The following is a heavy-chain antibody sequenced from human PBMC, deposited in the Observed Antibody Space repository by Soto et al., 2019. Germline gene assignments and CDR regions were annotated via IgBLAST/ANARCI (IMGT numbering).Heavy chain of an antibody. Sequence: PGGSLRLSCAASGLTFSNAWMNWVRQAPGKGLEWVGRIKNKAEGRTIDYAAPVKGRFTISRDDSNNTLYLQMSSLKTEDTAVYYCTTDEGKAYVDTAMVFGLWGQGVLVTVSS. J-gene: IGHJ4*02. V-gene: IGHV3-15*07. CDR1: GLTFSNAW. D-gene: IGHD5-18*01. CDR3: TTDEGKAYVDTAMVFGL. CDR2: IKNKAEGRTI.